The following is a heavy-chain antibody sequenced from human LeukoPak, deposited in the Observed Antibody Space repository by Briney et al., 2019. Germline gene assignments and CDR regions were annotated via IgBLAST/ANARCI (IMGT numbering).Heavy chain of an antibody. CDR2: ISSSGGNI. J-gene: IGHJ4*02. V-gene: IGHV3-11*01. CDR1: GFDLSDYY. CDR3: ARRRDYFDY. Sequence: PGGSLGLSCVVSGFDLSDYYMSWTRQAPGKGLEWISYISSSGGNIYFADSVKGRFTMSRDNARGSLYLQMNSLRADDTAIYYCARRRDYFDYWGQGTLVTVSS.